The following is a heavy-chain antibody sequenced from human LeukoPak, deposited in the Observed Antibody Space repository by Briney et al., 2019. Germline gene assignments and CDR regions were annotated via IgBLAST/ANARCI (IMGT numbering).Heavy chain of an antibody. D-gene: IGHD3-10*01. Sequence: GASVKVSCKASGYTFTSYGISWVRQAPGQGLEWMGIINPSGGSTSYAQKSQGRVTMTRDTSTSTVYMELSSLRSEDTAVYYCASPGGFGELYAYDYWGQGTLVTVSS. V-gene: IGHV1-46*01. CDR1: GYTFTSYG. CDR2: INPSGGST. J-gene: IGHJ4*02. CDR3: ASPGGFGELYAYDY.